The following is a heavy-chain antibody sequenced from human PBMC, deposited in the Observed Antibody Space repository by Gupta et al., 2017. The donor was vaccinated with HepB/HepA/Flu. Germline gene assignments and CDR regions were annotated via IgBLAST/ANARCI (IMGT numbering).Heavy chain of an antibody. J-gene: IGHJ5*01. D-gene: IGHD2-15*01. V-gene: IGHV3-23*01. CDR3: AKDKDNLNFYGPFDS. CDR2: SSGSGVST. CDR1: GFTFNNYA. Sequence: EVQLLESGGGLVQPGGSLRLACAASGFTFNNYAMSWVRQAPGRGLEWVSVSSGSGVSTYYADSVKGRFTISRDNSKNTLYLQMNSLRAEDTALYYCAKDKDNLNFYGPFDSWGQGTLVTVSS.